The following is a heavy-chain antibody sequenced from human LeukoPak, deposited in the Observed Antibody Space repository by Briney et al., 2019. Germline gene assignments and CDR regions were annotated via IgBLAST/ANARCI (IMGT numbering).Heavy chain of an antibody. CDR1: GFTFSSYA. J-gene: IGHJ5*02. CDR2: ISGSGGST. D-gene: IGHD3-10*01. CDR3: AKDRYGSGSYCT. V-gene: IGHV3-23*01. Sequence: GGSLRLSRAASGFTFSSYAMSWVRQAPGKGLEWVSAISGSGGSTYYADSVKGRFTISRDNSKNTLYLQMNSLRAEDTAVYYCAKDRYGSGSYCTWGQGTLVTVSS.